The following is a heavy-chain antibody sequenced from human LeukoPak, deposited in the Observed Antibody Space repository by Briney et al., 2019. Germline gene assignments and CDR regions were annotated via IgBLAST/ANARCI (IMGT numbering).Heavy chain of an antibody. D-gene: IGHD5-12*01. Sequence: SVKVSRKASGGTFSSYAISWVRQAPGQGLEWMGGIIPIFGAANYAQKFQGRVTITADESTSTAYMELSSLRSEDTAVHYCAREDIVATISVFDPWGQGTLVTVSS. V-gene: IGHV1-69*13. CDR3: AREDIVATISVFDP. CDR1: GGTFSSYA. CDR2: IIPIFGAA. J-gene: IGHJ5*02.